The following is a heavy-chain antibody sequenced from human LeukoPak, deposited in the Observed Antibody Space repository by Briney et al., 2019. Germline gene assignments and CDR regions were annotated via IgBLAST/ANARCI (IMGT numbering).Heavy chain of an antibody. CDR1: GFTFSSFW. CDR3: ARGLTYDILTGYYPH. Sequence: GGSLRLSCADSGFTFSSFWMSWVRQAPGKGLEWVATIKRDGSEKHYVDSVKGRFTISRDNSKNTLYLQMNSLRAEDTAVYYCARGLTYDILTGYYPHWGQGTLVTVSS. J-gene: IGHJ4*02. CDR2: IKRDGSEK. D-gene: IGHD3-9*01. V-gene: IGHV3-7*05.